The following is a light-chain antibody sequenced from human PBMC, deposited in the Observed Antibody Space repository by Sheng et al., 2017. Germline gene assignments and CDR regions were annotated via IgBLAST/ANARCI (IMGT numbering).Light chain of an antibody. V-gene: IGLV3-25*03. J-gene: IGLJ2*01. CDR2: KDT. CDR1: ALSNQI. Sequence: SFDLTQPPSVSVSPGQTARITCSGDALSNQIVHWYQQRPGQAPILVIYKDTERPSGIPERFSGSRGRDNRSRWPSVESRAEDEADYYCQSADSSGSVVFGGGTKVTVL. CDR3: QSADSSGSVV.